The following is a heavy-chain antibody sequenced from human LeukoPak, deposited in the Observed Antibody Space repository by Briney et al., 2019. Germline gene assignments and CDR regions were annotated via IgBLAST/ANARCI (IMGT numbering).Heavy chain of an antibody. CDR1: GYTFTSYG. D-gene: IGHD1-26*01. CDR3: ARDNSVGDYAWWFDP. J-gene: IGHJ5*02. CDR2: IITYNGNT. V-gene: IGHV1-18*01. Sequence: ASVKVSCKASGYTFTSYGISWVRQAPGQGLEWMGWIITYNGNTNYAQKLQGRVTMTTDTSTSTAYMELRSLRSDDTAVYYCARDNSVGDYAWWFDPWGQGTLVTVSS.